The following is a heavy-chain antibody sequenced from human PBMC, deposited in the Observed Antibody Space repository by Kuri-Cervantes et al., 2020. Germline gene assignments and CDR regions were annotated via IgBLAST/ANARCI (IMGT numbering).Heavy chain of an antibody. D-gene: IGHD3-10*01. V-gene: IGHV3-30*18. CDR1: GLTFSSYG. J-gene: IGHJ6*02. CDR2: ISYDGSNK. CDR3: AKEVQYYGSGSSLYGMDV. Sequence: GGSLRLSCAASGLTFSSYGMHWVRQAPGKGLEWVAVISYDGSNKYYADSVKGRFTISRDNSKNTLYLQMNSLRAEDTAVYYCAKEVQYYGSGSSLYGMDVWGQGTTVTVSS.